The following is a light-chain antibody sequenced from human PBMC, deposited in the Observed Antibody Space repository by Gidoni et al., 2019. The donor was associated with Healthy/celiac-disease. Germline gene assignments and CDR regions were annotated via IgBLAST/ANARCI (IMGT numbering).Light chain of an antibody. CDR3: QQYYSTPYT. J-gene: IGKJ2*01. CDR2: WPS. Sequence: DIVMTQPPDPLAVSLDERSTINCTSSQSVLYTSNNKNYLAWYQQKPGQPPKLLIYWPSTRESGVPDRFSGSGSGTDFTLTISSLQAEDVAVYYCQQYYSTPYTFXXXTKLEIK. CDR1: QSVLYTSNNKNY. V-gene: IGKV4-1*01.